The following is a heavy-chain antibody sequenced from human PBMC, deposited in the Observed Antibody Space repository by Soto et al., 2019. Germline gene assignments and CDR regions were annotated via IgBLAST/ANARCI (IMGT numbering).Heavy chain of an antibody. V-gene: IGHV4-59*11. CDR2: IFYTXYA. J-gene: IGHJ5*02. D-gene: IGHD3-10*01. CDR3: AKLEGEWFGDLLPHGWFDP. Sequence: SETLSLTCTVSGGSISDHYWSWIRQPPGKGLEWIGYIFYTXYAAYTPPRKSRATISVDASRNEFSLRLSSVTAADTAVDCCAKLEGEWFGDLLPHGWFDPWSQGTRVTVSS. CDR1: GGSISDHY.